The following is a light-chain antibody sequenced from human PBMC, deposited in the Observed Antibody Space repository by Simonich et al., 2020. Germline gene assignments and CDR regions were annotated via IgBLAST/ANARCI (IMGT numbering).Light chain of an antibody. CDR3: AAWDDSLNGWV. V-gene: IGLV1-44*01. CDR1: SSNIGSNF. CDR2: RNN. Sequence: QSVLTQPPSASGTPGQRVTISCSGSSSNIGSNFVYWYQQLPGTAPKLLIYRNNQRPSGVPCRFSGSKSGTSASLAISGLQSEDEADYYCAAWDDSLNGWVFGGGTKLTVL. J-gene: IGLJ3*02.